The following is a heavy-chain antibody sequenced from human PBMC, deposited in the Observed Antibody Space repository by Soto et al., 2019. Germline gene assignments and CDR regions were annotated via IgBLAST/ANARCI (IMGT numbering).Heavy chain of an antibody. J-gene: IGHJ4*02. V-gene: IGHV4-4*02. CDR2: IFHSGSA. CDR1: GASISSTSSYDW. D-gene: IGHD1-26*01. CDR3: AKMVGATLVDF. Sequence: QVQLQESGPGLVKPSGTLSLTCTVSGASISSTSSYDWWSWVRQPPGKGLEWIGEIFHSGSANYNPALKGRVPMSVDKSKNQFSLRLSSVTAADTAVYYCAKMVGATLVDFWGQGSLVTVSS.